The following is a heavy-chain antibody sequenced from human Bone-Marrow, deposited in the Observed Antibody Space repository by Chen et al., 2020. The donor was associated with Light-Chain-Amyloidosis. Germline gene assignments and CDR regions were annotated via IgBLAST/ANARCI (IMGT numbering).Heavy chain of an antibody. V-gene: IGHV5-51*01. CDR2: IYPDDSDA. CDR1: GYTFPNYW. J-gene: IGHJ4*02. D-gene: IGHD5-12*01. CDR3: ARRRDGYNFDY. Sequence: KISCKGSGYTFPNYWICWVRQMPGKGLEWMGVIYPDDSDARYSPSFEGQVTISADKSITTAYLQWRSLKASDTAMYYCARRRDGYNFDYWGQGTLVTVSS.